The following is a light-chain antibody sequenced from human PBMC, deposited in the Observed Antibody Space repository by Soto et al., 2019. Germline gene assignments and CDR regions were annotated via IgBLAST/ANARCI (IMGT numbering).Light chain of an antibody. CDR1: SSDVGGYKY. Sequence: QSALTQPASVSGSPGQSITISCTGTSSDVGGYKYVSWHQHHPDKAPKLIIHEVTKRPSGVSNRFSGSKSGNTASLTISGLQAEDEGDYYCSSYTRNTTHVVFGGGTQLTVL. V-gene: IGLV2-14*01. CDR3: SSYTRNTTHVV. CDR2: EVT. J-gene: IGLJ2*01.